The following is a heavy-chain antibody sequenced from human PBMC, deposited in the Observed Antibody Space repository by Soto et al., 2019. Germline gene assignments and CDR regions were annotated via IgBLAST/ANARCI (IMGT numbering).Heavy chain of an antibody. Sequence: GESLKISCKGSGYSFTSYWIGWVRQMPGKGLEWMGIIYPGDSDTRYSPSFQGQVTISADKSISTPYLQWSSLKASDTAMYYCARLVAARPGYYYGMDVWGQGTTVTVSS. D-gene: IGHD6-6*01. CDR3: ARLVAARPGYYYGMDV. J-gene: IGHJ6*02. CDR1: GYSFTSYW. CDR2: IYPGDSDT. V-gene: IGHV5-51*01.